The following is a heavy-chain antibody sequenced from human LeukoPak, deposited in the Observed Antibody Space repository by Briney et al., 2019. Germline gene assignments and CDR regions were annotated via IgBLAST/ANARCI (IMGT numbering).Heavy chain of an antibody. CDR1: GGSFSGYY. D-gene: IGHD5-18*01. Sequence: SETLSLTCAVYGGSFSGYYWSWIRQPPGKGLERIGEINHSGSTNYNPSLKSRVTISVDTSKNQFSLKLSSVTAADTAVYYCARVGIQLWLRYFDYWGQGTLVTVSS. V-gene: IGHV4-34*01. CDR3: ARVGIQLWLRYFDY. J-gene: IGHJ4*02. CDR2: INHSGST.